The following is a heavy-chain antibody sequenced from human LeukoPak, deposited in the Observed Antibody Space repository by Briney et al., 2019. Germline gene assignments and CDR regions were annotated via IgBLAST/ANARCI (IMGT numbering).Heavy chain of an antibody. Sequence: ASVTVSCKASGYTFNTYSINWVRQAPGQRLEWMGWINTDNGNTNFAQKFQGRVTVTTDTSTSTAFMELRSLTSDDTAVYYCAGLSTTARGRGDFWGQGTLVTVS. CDR3: AGLSTTARGRGDF. CDR1: GYTFNTYS. V-gene: IGHV1-18*01. CDR2: INTDNGNT. J-gene: IGHJ4*02. D-gene: IGHD1-1*01.